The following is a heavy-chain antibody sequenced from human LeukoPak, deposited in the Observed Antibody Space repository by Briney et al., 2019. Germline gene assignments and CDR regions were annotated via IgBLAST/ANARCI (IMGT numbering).Heavy chain of an antibody. CDR2: ISAYNGNT. CDR1: GYTFTSYG. CDR3: ARDSGSYSRSRYIDY. D-gene: IGHD1-26*01. V-gene: IGHV1-18*01. Sequence: ASVKVSFKASGYTFTSYGISWVRQAPGQGLEWMGWISAYNGNTNYAQKLQGRVTMTTDTSTSTAYMELRSLRSDDTAVYYCARDSGSYSRSRYIDYWGQGTLVTVSS. J-gene: IGHJ4*02.